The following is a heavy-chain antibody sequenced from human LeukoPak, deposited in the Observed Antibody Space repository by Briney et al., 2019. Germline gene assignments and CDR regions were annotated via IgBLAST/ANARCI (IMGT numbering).Heavy chain of an antibody. CDR2: FDPEDGET. CDR3: ARDDYYDSSGHRAWDY. Sequence: ASVKVSCKVSGYTLTELSMHWVRQAPGKGLEWMGGFDPEDGETIYAQKFQGRVTMTEDTSTDTAYMELSSLRSEDTAVYYCARDDYYDSSGHRAWDYWGQGTLVTVSS. D-gene: IGHD3-22*01. CDR1: GYTLTELS. J-gene: IGHJ4*02. V-gene: IGHV1-24*01.